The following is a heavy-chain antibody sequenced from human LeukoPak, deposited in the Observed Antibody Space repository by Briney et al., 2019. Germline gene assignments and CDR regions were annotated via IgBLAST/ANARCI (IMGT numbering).Heavy chain of an antibody. Sequence: GGSLRLSCATSGFIFSGSAMHWVRQAPGKGLEWVALISYDGSTKYYADSLKGRFTISRDNAKNTLYLQMNSLRAEDTAVYYCARGRFLEWLLFDYMDVWGKGTTVTVSS. D-gene: IGHD3-3*01. CDR1: GFIFSGSA. V-gene: IGHV3-30-3*01. J-gene: IGHJ6*03. CDR2: ISYDGSTK. CDR3: ARGRFLEWLLFDYMDV.